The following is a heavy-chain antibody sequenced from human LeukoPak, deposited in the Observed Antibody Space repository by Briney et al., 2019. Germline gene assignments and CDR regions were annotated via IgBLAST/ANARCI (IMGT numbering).Heavy chain of an antibody. V-gene: IGHV3-74*01. D-gene: IGHD3-16*01. CDR2: IKSDGRET. J-gene: IGHJ4*02. CDR3: ARVRMGDDFNPFDY. CDR1: GFTFSSFW. Sequence: PGGSLRLSCAASGFTFSSFWIYWVRHAPGKGLVWVSRIKSDGRETLYADSVKGRFTISRDNAKNTLYLQMNRLRAEDSAVYYCARVRMGDDFNPFDYWGQGTLVTVSS.